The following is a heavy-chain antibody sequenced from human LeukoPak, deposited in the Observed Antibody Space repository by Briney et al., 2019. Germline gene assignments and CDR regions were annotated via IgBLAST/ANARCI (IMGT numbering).Heavy chain of an antibody. CDR3: AREIPRYDFWSGYYYFDY. CDR1: GGSFSGYY. Sequence: SETLSLTCAVYGGSFSGYYWSWIRQPPGKGLEWIGEINHSGSTNYNPSLKSRVTISVDTSKNQFSLKLSSVTAADTAVYYCAREIPRYDFWSGYYYFDYWGQGTLVTVSS. CDR2: INHSGST. J-gene: IGHJ4*02. V-gene: IGHV4-34*01. D-gene: IGHD3-3*01.